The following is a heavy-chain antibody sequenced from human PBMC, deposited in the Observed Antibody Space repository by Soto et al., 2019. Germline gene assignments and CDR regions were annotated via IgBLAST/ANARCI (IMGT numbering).Heavy chain of an antibody. V-gene: IGHV3-11*01. CDR2: ISGSGTNI. J-gene: IGHJ4*02. D-gene: IGHD2-2*01. CDR1: GFSFSDYY. CDR3: VKISSTHSYDPIFC. Sequence: GGSLRLSCSASGFSFSDYYMTWVRQAPGKGLEWISYISGSGTNIYYAESVEGRFTISRDNARNSVHLQMNDLRGGDTARYFCVKISSTHSYDPIFCWGQGTRVTVAS.